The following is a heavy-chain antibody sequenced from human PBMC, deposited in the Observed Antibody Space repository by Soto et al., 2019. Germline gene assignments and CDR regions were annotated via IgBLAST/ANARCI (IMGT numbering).Heavy chain of an antibody. CDR3: ARDVTLTTAAPWL. D-gene: IGHD6-13*01. J-gene: IGHJ4*02. CDR2: ISPYNGNT. Sequence: EASVKVSCKASGYIFANYGISWVRQTPGQGLEWMGWISPYNGNTNYAQKFRGRVTITTDTSTNTAYMELRSLRSDDTAVFYCARDVTLTTAAPWLWGQGTLVTVSS. CDR1: GYIFANYG. V-gene: IGHV1-18*01.